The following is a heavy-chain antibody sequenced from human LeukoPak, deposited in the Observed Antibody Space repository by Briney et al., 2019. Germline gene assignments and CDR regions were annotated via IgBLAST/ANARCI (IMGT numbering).Heavy chain of an antibody. V-gene: IGHV3-23*01. CDR3: AKDDDDGDHVVVDH. J-gene: IGHJ4*02. CDR1: GFTFSSYA. CDR2: ISGSGGST. D-gene: IGHD4-17*01. Sequence: PGGSLRLSCAASGFTFSSYAMGWVRQAPGKGLEWVSLISGSGGSTYYPDSVKGRFTVSRDNSKNTEYLQMNSLRAEDTAIYYCAKDDDDGDHVVVDHWGQGTLVTVSS.